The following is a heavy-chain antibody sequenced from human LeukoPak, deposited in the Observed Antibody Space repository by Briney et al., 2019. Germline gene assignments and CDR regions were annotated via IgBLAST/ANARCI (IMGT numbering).Heavy chain of an antibody. CDR2: IFHTGST. CDR1: GDSISSGNY. D-gene: IGHD5-18*01. CDR3: ARHLYSYDLVDY. J-gene: IGHJ4*02. V-gene: IGHV4-38-2*02. Sequence: PSETLSLTCTVSGDSISSGNYWGWIRQPPGKGLEWIGSIFHTGSTYFNLSLKSRVTISVDTPKNQFSLKLSSVTAADTAVYYCARHLYSYDLVDYWGQGTLVTVSS.